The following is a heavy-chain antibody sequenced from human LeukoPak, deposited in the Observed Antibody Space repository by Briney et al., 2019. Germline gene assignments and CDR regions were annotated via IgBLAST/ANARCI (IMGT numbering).Heavy chain of an antibody. CDR1: GGSISSGDYY. CDR3: ARAPLGFCSGGTCRRYFDY. J-gene: IGHJ4*02. D-gene: IGHD2-15*01. Sequence: SQTLSLTCTVSGGSISSGDYYWSWIRQPPGKGLEWIGYINFSGSTSYNPSLKSRVTISVDTSKNQFSLKLSSVTAADTAVYYCARAPLGFCSGGTCRRYFDYWGQGTLVTVSS. CDR2: INFSGST. V-gene: IGHV4-30-4*01.